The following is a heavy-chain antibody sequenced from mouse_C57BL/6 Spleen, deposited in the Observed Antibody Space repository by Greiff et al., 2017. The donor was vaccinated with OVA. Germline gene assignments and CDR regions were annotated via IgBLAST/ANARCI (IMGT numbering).Heavy chain of an antibody. J-gene: IGHJ2*01. CDR3: VRQYDYDDYCDY. CDR1: GFSFNTYA. V-gene: IGHV10-1*01. Sequence: DVMLVESGGGLVQPKGSLKLSCAASGFSFNTYAMNWVRQAPGKGLEWVARIRSKSNNYATYYADSVKDRFTISRDDSESMLYLQMNNLKTEDTAVYYCVRQYDYDDYCDYWGQGTTLTVSS. CDR2: IRSKSNNYAT. D-gene: IGHD2-4*01.